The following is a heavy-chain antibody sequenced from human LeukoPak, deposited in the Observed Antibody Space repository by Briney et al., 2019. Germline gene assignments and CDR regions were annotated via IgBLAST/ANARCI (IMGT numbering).Heavy chain of an antibody. Sequence: ASVKVSCKASGYTFTSYGISWVRQAPGQGLEWMGWISAYNGNTNYAQKLQGRVTMTTDTSTSTAYMELRSLRSDDTAVYYCARVTSAYCGGDCYSTYYYYYYMDVWGKGTTVTVSS. D-gene: IGHD2-21*02. CDR1: GYTFTSYG. CDR3: ARVTSAYCGGDCYSTYYYYYYMDV. V-gene: IGHV1-18*01. CDR2: ISAYNGNT. J-gene: IGHJ6*03.